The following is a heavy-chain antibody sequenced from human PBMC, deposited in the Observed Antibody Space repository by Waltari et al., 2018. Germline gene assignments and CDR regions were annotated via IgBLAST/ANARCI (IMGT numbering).Heavy chain of an antibody. Sequence: EVQLVESGGVVVQPGGSLRLSCAASGFTFDDYAMHWVRQAPGKGLEWVSLISWDGGSTYYADSVKGRVTISRDNSKNSLYLQMNSLRAEDTALYYCAKALYNWNYGYYYGMDVWGQGTTVTVSS. J-gene: IGHJ6*02. CDR1: GFTFDDYA. CDR2: ISWDGGST. CDR3: AKALYNWNYGYYYGMDV. D-gene: IGHD1-7*01. V-gene: IGHV3-43D*04.